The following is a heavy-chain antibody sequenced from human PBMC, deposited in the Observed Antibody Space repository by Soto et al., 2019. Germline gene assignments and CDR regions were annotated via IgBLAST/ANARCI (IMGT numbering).Heavy chain of an antibody. CDR1: GYTFTGYY. CDR2: INPNSGGT. Sequence: QVQLVQSGAEVKKPGASVKVSCKASGYTFTGYYIHWVRQAPGQGLEWMGWINPNSGGTNYAQKFQGRVTMTRDTSISTAYMELSRLRSDDTAVYYCARDRVSSNYYYYYGLDVWGQGTTVTVSS. J-gene: IGHJ6*02. CDR3: ARDRVSSNYYYYYGLDV. D-gene: IGHD4-4*01. V-gene: IGHV1-2*02.